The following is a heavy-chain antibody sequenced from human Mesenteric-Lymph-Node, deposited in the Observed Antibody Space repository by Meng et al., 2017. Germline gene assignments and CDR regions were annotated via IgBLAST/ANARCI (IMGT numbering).Heavy chain of an antibody. J-gene: IGHJ6*02. Sequence: GESLKISCAASGFTFSSYSMNWVRQAPGKGLEWVSSISSSSSYIYYADSVMGRFTISRDNAKNSLYLQMNSLRAEDTAVYYCARDHGWGSGSYYKEGSSFSVYYGMDVWGQGTTVTVSS. CDR3: ARDHGWGSGSYYKEGSSFSVYYGMDV. V-gene: IGHV3-21*01. D-gene: IGHD3-10*01. CDR1: GFTFSSYS. CDR2: ISSSSSYI.